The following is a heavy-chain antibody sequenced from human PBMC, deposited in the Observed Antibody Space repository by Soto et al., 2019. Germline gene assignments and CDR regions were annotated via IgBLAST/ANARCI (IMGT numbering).Heavy chain of an antibody. J-gene: IGHJ4*02. Sequence: EVQLVESGGGLVQPGESLRLSCAASGFTFSSXWMHWVRQAPGKGLVWVSRINSDGSSTSYAGSVKGRFTISRDNAKNTLYLQMNSLRAEDTAVYYCVRTSLVVAAATREDYWGQGTLVTVSS. CDR2: INSDGSST. D-gene: IGHD2-15*01. CDR1: GFTFSSXW. CDR3: VRTSLVVAAATREDY. V-gene: IGHV3-74*01.